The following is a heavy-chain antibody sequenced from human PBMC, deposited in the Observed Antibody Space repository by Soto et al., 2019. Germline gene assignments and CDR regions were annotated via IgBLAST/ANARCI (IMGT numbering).Heavy chain of an antibody. CDR3: AKNWDTTFSSSSH. D-gene: IGHD6-6*01. Sequence: EVQLLESGGGLVQAGGSLRLSCAASGFTFTTYAMSWVRQAPGKGLEWVSAISGSAGSTYYADSVKGRFTISRDNSKNTLSLQMNSLRAEDTAVYYCAKNWDTTFSSSSHWGQGTLVSVSS. CDR1: GFTFTTYA. CDR2: ISGSAGST. V-gene: IGHV3-23*01. J-gene: IGHJ4*02.